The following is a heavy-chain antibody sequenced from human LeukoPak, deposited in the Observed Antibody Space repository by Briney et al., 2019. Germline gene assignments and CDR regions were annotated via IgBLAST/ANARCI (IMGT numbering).Heavy chain of an antibody. J-gene: IGHJ4*02. CDR3: AKDWAGSDRRYYFDY. V-gene: IGHV3-23*01. Sequence: GGSLRLSCAASGFTFSSYAMGWVRQAPGKGLEWVSVISGSGGSTYYADSVKGRFTLSRDNSQNTLYLQMISLRAEDSAVYYCAKDWAGSDRRYYFDYWGQGTLVTVSS. CDR1: GFTFSSYA. D-gene: IGHD3-22*01. CDR2: ISGSGGST.